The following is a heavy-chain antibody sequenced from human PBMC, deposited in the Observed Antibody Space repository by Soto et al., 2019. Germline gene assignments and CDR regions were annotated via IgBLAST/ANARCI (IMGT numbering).Heavy chain of an antibody. V-gene: IGHV4-59*01. CDR2: IYYSGST. CDR1: GGSISSYY. CDR3: ARVLGNCSGGSCYPYYFDY. Sequence: SETLSLTCTVSGGSISSYYWSWIRQPPGKGLEWIGYIYYSGSTNYNPSLKSRVTISVDTSKNQFSLKLSSVTAADPAVYYCARVLGNCSGGSCYPYYFDYWGQGTLVTVSS. J-gene: IGHJ4*02. D-gene: IGHD2-15*01.